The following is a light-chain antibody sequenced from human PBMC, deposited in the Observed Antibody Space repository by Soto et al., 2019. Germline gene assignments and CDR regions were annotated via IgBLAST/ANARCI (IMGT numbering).Light chain of an antibody. CDR2: GAS. V-gene: IGKV3D-15*01. CDR1: QSVSSS. CDR3: QQYSNRYT. Sequence: EIVMTQSPATLSVSPGERVTLSCRASQSVSSSLAWYQHKPGQAPRLLIYGASIRATGIPGRFSGSGSGTEFTLTISSLQSEDFAAYYCQQYSNRYTFGQGTKLEIK. J-gene: IGKJ2*01.